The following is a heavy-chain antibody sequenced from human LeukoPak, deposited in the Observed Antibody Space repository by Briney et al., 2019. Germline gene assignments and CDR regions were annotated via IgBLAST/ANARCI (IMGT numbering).Heavy chain of an antibody. CDR1: GYTFTGYY. V-gene: IGHV1-2*02. J-gene: IGHJ5*02. D-gene: IGHD6-13*01. CDR2: INPNSGGT. CDR3: ARIRAAADRTRFDP. Sequence: ASVKVSCKASGYTFTGYYMHWVRRAPGQGLEWMGWINPNSGGTNYAQKFQGRVTMTRDTSISTAYMELSRLRSDDTAVYYCARIRAAADRTRFDPWGQGTLVTVSS.